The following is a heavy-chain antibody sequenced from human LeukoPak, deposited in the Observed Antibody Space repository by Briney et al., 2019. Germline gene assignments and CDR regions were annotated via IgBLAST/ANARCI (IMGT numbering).Heavy chain of an antibody. J-gene: IGHJ5*02. V-gene: IGHV4-38-2*01. CDR2: IYHSGST. CDR3: ATNPGGYCSSPNCYGEAP. Sequence: PSETLSLTCAVSGYSISSDYYWGWIRPPPGKGLEWIGNIYHSGSTYYNPTLKSRVTISVDTSRNQFSLKLRSVTAADTAVYYCATNPGGYCSSPNCYGEAPWGQGTLVTVSS. D-gene: IGHD2-2*01. CDR1: GYSISSDYY.